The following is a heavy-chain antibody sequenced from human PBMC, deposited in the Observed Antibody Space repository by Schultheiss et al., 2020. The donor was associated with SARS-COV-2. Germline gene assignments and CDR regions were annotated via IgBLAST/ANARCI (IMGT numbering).Heavy chain of an antibody. D-gene: IGHD2-2*02. CDR1: GGSISSYY. CDR3: ARGLGYCSSTSCYNWFDP. Sequence: SETLSLTCTVSGGSISSYYWSWIRQPPGKGLEWIGYIYYSGSTNYNPSLKSRVSISVDTTKNHFSLKLNSVTAADTAVYYCARGLGYCSSTSCYNWFDPWGQGTLVTVSS. V-gene: IGHV4-59*01. J-gene: IGHJ5*02. CDR2: IYYSGST.